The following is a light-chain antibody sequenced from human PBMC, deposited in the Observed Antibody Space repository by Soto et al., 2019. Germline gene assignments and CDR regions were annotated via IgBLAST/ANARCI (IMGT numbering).Light chain of an antibody. Sequence: EIVLTQSPATLSLSPGDNATLSCRASQGVSNYLAWYQQKPGQAPRRLIYDASYRVTGIPARFSGSGSGTDLTLTISSLKPEDFAVYFCQQRSNWPRTFGQGTKLEL. CDR2: DAS. J-gene: IGKJ2*01. CDR3: QQRSNWPRT. CDR1: QGVSNY. V-gene: IGKV3-11*01.